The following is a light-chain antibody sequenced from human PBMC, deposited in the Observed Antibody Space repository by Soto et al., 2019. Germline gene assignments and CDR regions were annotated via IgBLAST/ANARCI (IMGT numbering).Light chain of an antibody. CDR3: SSYTSSSTLGV. CDR2: EVS. V-gene: IGLV2-14*01. CDR1: SSDVGGYNY. J-gene: IGLJ1*01. Sequence: QSALTQPASVSGSPGQSITISCTGTSSDVGGYNYVSWYQQHPGKAPKLMIYEVSNRPSGVSNRFSGSKSGNTASLTISGLQADDDADDYCSSYTSSSTLGVFGTGTKLTVL.